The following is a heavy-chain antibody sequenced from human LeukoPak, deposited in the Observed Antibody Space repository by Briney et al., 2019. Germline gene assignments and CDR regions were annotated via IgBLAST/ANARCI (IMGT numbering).Heavy chain of an antibody. CDR3: ASTIRDGYSSEGIDY. CDR2: IYHSGST. CDR1: GGSISSSNW. D-gene: IGHD5-24*01. V-gene: IGHV4-4*02. Sequence: SGTLSLTCAVSGGSISSSNWWSWVRQPPGKGLEWIGEIYHSGSTNYNPSLKSRVTISVDKSKNQFSLKLSSVTAADTAVYYCASTIRDGYSSEGIDYWGQGTLVTVSS. J-gene: IGHJ4*02.